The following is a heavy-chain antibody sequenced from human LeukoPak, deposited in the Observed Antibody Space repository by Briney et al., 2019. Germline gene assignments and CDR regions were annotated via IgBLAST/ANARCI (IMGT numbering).Heavy chain of an antibody. D-gene: IGHD5-12*01. CDR2: MNPNSCNT. CDR3: ARGFGRGATGPEDYYGMDV. J-gene: IGHJ6*02. Sequence: ASVNVSCKASGYTFTSYDINWVRQATGQGLEWMGWMNPNSCNTGYAQKFQGRVTMTRNTSISTAYIELSRLRSGDTAVYYCARGFGRGATGPEDYYGMDVWGQGTTVTVSS. CDR1: GYTFTSYD. V-gene: IGHV1-8*01.